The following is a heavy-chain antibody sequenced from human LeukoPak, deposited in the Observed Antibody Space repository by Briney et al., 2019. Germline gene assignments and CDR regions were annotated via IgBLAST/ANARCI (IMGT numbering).Heavy chain of an antibody. V-gene: IGHV3-23*01. CDR1: GFTFSNYA. CDR3: AKRGAAMDSD. Sequence: GGSLRLSCAASGFTFSNYAMSWVRQAPGKGLEWVAAITGSGGGTYYADSVKGRFTISRDNSKNTLYLLMNSLRAEDTAVYFCAKRGAAMDSDWGQGILVTVSS. J-gene: IGHJ4*02. D-gene: IGHD5-18*01. CDR2: ITGSGGGT.